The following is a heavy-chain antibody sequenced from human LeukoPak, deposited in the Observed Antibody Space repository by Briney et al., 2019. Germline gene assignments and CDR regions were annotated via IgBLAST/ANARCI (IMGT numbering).Heavy chain of an antibody. CDR1: GFTFSSYD. CDR3: ARHSWIAAAGKHNWFDP. J-gene: IGHJ5*02. D-gene: IGHD6-13*01. V-gene: IGHV4-34*01. CDR2: INHSGST. Sequence: GSLRLSCAASGFTFSSYDMSWVRQPPGKGLEWIGEINHSGSTNYNPSLKSRVTISVDTSKNQFSLKLSSVTAADTAVYYCARHSWIAAAGKHNWFDPWGQGTLVTVSS.